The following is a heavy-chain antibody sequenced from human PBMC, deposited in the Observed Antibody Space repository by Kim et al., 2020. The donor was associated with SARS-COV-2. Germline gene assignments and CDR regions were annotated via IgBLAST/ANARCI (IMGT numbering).Heavy chain of an antibody. D-gene: IGHD6-13*01. CDR3: AKDEQQLARLPNYYFDY. Sequence: GGSLRLSCAASGFTFSSYGMHWVRQAPGKGLEWVAVISYDGSNKYYADSVKGRFTISRDNSKNTLYLQMNSLRAEDTAVYYCAKDEQQLARLPNYYFDYWGQGTLVTVSS. CDR2: ISYDGSNK. J-gene: IGHJ4*02. V-gene: IGHV3-30*18. CDR1: GFTFSSYG.